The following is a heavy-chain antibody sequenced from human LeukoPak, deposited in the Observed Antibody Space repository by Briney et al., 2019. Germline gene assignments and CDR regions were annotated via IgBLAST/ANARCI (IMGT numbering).Heavy chain of an antibody. J-gene: IGHJ5*02. CDR1: GFAFSTST. D-gene: IGHD2/OR15-2a*01. CDR2: ISSNNDYI. V-gene: IGHV3-21*01. CDR3: VSLPNSARLPNWFHP. Sequence: GGSLRLSCAASGFAFSTSTMNWVRQAPGKGLEWVSSISSNNDYIYYADSVKGRFTISRDNAKNSLYLQMNSLSAEDTAAYYFVSLPNSARLPNWFHPRGQAPPATVAS.